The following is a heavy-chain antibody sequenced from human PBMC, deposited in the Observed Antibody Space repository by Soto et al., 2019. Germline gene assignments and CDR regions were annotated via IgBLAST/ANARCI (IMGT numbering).Heavy chain of an antibody. CDR2: IKSKTDGGTT. Sequence: EVQLVESGGGLVKPGGSLRLSCAASGFTFSNAWMNWVRQAPGKGLEWVGRIKSKTDGGTTDYAAPVKGRFTISRDDSKNTLYLQMNSLKTEDTAVYYCTTWMNQRFLEWLLPGDNYYYYGMDVWGQGNTVTVSS. V-gene: IGHV3-15*07. CDR3: TTWMNQRFLEWLLPGDNYYYYGMDV. D-gene: IGHD3-3*01. J-gene: IGHJ6*02. CDR1: GFTFSNAW.